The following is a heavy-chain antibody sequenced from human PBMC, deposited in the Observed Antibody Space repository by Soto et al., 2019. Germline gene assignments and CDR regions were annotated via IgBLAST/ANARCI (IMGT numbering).Heavy chain of an antibody. CDR3: ARDYYDSSGYHCCGAFDI. V-gene: IGHV4-61*01. CDR2: IYYSGST. CDR1: GGSVSSGSYY. D-gene: IGHD3-22*01. Sequence: SETLSLTCTVSGGSVSSGSYYWSWIRQPPGKGLEWIGYIYYSGSTNYNPSLKSRVTISVDTSKNQFSLKLSSVTAADTAVYYCARDYYDSSGYHCCGAFDIWGQGTMATVSS. J-gene: IGHJ3*02.